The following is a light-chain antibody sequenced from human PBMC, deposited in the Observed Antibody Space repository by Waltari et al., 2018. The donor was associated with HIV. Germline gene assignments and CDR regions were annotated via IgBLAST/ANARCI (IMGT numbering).Light chain of an antibody. J-gene: IGLJ3*02. CDR2: KTT. Sequence: HSVLTQPPSVSGALGPRVTISCTGSRSNLGAGYDVHWYQQLPGPAPKLLNYKTTNRPSGVPDRFSGSKSGTSASLAITGLQAEDEADYHCQSYDSSLSGSRVFGGGTKLTVL. CDR3: QSYDSSLSGSRV. V-gene: IGLV1-40*01. CDR1: RSNLGAGYD.